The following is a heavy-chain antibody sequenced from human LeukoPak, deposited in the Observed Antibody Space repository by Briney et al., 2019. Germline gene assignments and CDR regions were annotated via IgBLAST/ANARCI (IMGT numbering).Heavy chain of an antibody. J-gene: IGHJ6*02. CDR3: AXXXXXXXGRLGYGMDV. V-gene: IGHV4-34*01. Sequence: SETLSLTCAVYGGSFSGYYWSWIRQPPGKGLEWIGEINHSGSTNNNPSLKSRVTISVDTSKNQFCLKLSSVTAADTAVYYCAXXXXXXXGRLGYGMDVWGQGTTVTVS. CDR1: GGSFSGYY. D-gene: IGHD2-15*01. CDR2: INHSGST.